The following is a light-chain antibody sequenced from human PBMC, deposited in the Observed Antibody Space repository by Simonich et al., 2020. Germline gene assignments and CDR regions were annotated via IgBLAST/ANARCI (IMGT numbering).Light chain of an antibody. CDR2: EGR. CDR1: SSDVGSYNL. V-gene: IGLV2-23*01. J-gene: IGLJ2*01. CDR3: CSYAGSSTVV. Sequence: QSALTQPVSVSGSPGQSITISCTGTSSDVGSYNLVSWYQQHPGKAPKLMIYEGRKRPSGVSNRFSGSKSGNTASLTISGLQAEDEADYYCCSYAGSSTVVFGGGTKLTVL.